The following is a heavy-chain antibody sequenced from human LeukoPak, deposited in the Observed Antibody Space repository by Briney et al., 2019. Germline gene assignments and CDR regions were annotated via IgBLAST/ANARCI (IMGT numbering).Heavy chain of an antibody. CDR3: ARDPTYYYDRSRAFDI. CDR2: IYHSGST. D-gene: IGHD3-22*01. V-gene: IGHV4-38-2*02. J-gene: IGHJ3*02. CDR1: GYSLSRGYY. Sequence: SETLSLTCTVSGYSLSRGYYWGWIRQPPGKGLEWIGRIYHSGSTHYNPSLKSRFPIPGDMPKNRFSLKVSAVTAADTAVYYCARDPTYYYDRSRAFDIWGEGTMVTVSS.